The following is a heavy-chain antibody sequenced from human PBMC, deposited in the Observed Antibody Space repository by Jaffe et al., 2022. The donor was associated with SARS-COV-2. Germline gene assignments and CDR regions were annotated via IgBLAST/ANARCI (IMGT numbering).Heavy chain of an antibody. Sequence: EVQLVQSGAEVKKPGESLKISCKGSGYSFTSYWIGWVRQMPGKGLEWMGIIYPGDSDTRYSPSFQGQVTISADKSISTAYLQWSSLKASDTAMYYCARHLSDFGDGYSYGDAFDIWGQGTMVTVSS. CDR3: ARHLSDFGDGYSYGDAFDI. CDR1: GYSFTSYW. CDR2: IYPGDSDT. J-gene: IGHJ3*02. D-gene: IGHD5-18*01. V-gene: IGHV5-51*01.